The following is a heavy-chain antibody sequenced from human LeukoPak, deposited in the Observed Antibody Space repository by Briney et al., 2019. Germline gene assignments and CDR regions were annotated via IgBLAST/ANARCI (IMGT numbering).Heavy chain of an antibody. CDR1: GFTFDDYA. Sequence: PGGSLRLSCAASGFTFDDYAMHWVRQAPGKGLEWVSGISWNSGSIGYADSVKGRFTISRDNARKSLYLQMNSLRAEDTAVYYCARDNYYYYYYMDVWGNGTTVTVSS. J-gene: IGHJ6*03. CDR3: ARDNYYYYYYMDV. V-gene: IGHV3-9*01. CDR2: ISWNSGSI.